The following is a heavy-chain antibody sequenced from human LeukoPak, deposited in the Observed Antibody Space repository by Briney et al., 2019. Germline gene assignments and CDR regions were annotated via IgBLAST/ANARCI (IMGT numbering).Heavy chain of an antibody. CDR1: GYTFTGYY. V-gene: IGHV1-2*02. CDR3: ARALRMATIPGVNMNYFDY. D-gene: IGHD5-24*01. Sequence: ASVKVSCKASGYTFTGYYIHWVRQAPGQRLEWLGWINPNSGGTKYAQKFQGRVTMTRDTSPSTVYMEMSSLRSDDTAVYSCARALRMATIPGVNMNYFDYWGQGTLVTASS. J-gene: IGHJ4*02. CDR2: INPNSGGT.